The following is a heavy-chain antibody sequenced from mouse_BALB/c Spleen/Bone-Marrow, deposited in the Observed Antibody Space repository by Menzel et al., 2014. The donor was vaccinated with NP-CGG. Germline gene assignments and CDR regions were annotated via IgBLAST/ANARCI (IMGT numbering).Heavy chain of an antibody. CDR3: ARMGHYGWFAY. CDR2: INPDSNTI. D-gene: IGHD1-1*01. V-gene: IGHV4-1*02. J-gene: IGHJ3*01. CDR1: GFDFSSYW. Sequence: DVKLVESGGGLVQPGGSLKLSCAASGFDFSSYWMSWVRQAPGKGLEWIGEINPDSNTINYTPSLKDKFIISRDNAKNTRYLQMSKVRSEDTALYYGARMGHYGWFAYWGQGTLVTVSA.